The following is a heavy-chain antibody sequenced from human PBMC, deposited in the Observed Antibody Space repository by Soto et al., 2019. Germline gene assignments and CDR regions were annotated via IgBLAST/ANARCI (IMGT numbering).Heavy chain of an antibody. CDR1: GYTFTDYY. CDR2: INPNSGDA. J-gene: IGHJ4*02. V-gene: IGHV1-2*02. D-gene: IGHD3-10*01. CDR3: ARDGHYGSGSYPPDY. Sequence: QVQLVQSGAEAMIPGASVRVSCKASGYTFTDYYIHWVRQAPGQVLEWMGWINPNSGDANLEQKFQGRVSMTRDTSISTAYMYLNSLSSDDAAVYYCARDGHYGSGSYPPDYWGQGTLVTVSS.